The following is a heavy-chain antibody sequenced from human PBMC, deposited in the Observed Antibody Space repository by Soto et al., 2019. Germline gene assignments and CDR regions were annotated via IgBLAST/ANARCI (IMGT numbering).Heavy chain of an antibody. CDR1: GYTFTSYC. CDR3: ARKYSSGWYDY. Sequence: DSVKVSCKASGYTFTSYCSSWVRQAPGQGLEWMGWISAYNGNTNYEQKFQGRVTMTTDTSTSTAYMELRSLRSDDTAVYYCARKYSSGWYDYWGQGTLVTVSS. D-gene: IGHD6-19*01. CDR2: ISAYNGNT. V-gene: IGHV1-18*01. J-gene: IGHJ4*02.